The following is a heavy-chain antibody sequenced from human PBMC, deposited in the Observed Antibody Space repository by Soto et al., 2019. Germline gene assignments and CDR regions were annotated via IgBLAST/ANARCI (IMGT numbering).Heavy chain of an antibody. Sequence: ASVKVSCKASGFSLTGYYFHWIRAAPGQGLEWLGWINPNTGGTTYAQKFQGRVTLTWDTSINTAYMELSSLRPDDTAMYYCARERYQVPSDGMDVWGQGTSVTVSS. CDR3: ARERYQVPSDGMDV. J-gene: IGHJ6*02. CDR1: GFSLTGYY. CDR2: INPNTGGT. V-gene: IGHV1-2*02. D-gene: IGHD2-2*01.